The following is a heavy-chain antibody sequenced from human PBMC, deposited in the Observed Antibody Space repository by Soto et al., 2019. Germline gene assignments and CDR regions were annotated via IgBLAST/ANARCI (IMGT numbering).Heavy chain of an antibody. CDR2: IFDSGST. V-gene: IGHV4-34*12. CDR3: ARENMPLTNDWYFDL. CDR1: GGSLSDYF. D-gene: IGHD2-8*01. Sequence: SETLSLTCVVSGGSLSDYFWSWIRQPPGMALEWIGQIFDSGSTYYNPSLKSRVTISVDTSKNQFSLRLSSVTAADTAAYYCARENMPLTNDWYFDLWGRGTLVTVSS. J-gene: IGHJ2*01.